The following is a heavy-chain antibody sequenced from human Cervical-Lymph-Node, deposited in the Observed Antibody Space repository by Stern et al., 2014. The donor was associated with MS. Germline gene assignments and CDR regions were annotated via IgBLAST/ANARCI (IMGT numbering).Heavy chain of an antibody. Sequence: QVPLRESGPTLVKPTQTLTLTCTFSGFSLSASGVSVGWIRQPPGKALEWLALISWDDDKRYSPSLKSRLTITKDTSKNQVVLTMTNMDPVDTATFYCARGNSTGYYRDWFDPWGQGTLVTVSS. V-gene: IGHV2-5*02. CDR2: ISWDDDK. J-gene: IGHJ5*02. CDR3: ARGNSTGYYRDWFDP. CDR1: GFSLSASGVS. D-gene: IGHD6-19*01.